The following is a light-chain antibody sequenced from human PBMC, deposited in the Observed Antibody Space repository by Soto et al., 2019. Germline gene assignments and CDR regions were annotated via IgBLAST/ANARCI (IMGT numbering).Light chain of an antibody. CDR3: TSFTSSSAYV. Sequence: QSVLTQPPSVSGSPGQSVAISCIGASSDIGSYDRVSWYQQPPGTSPKLIIYDVTNRPSGVPDRFSGAKSGNTASLTISGLQTEDEADYYCTSFTSSSAYVFGTGTQLTVL. J-gene: IGLJ1*01. V-gene: IGLV2-18*02. CDR2: DVT. CDR1: SSDIGSYDR.